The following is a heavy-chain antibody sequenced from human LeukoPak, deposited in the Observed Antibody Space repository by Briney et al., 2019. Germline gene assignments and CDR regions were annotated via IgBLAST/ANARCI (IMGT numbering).Heavy chain of an antibody. V-gene: IGHV3-7*01. CDR3: ARGVLIAAAGTVLVPKRPFYYYCYGMDV. D-gene: IGHD6-13*01. Sequence: PGGSLRLSCAASGFTFSSYWMSWVRQAPGKGLEWVANIKQDGSEKYYVDSVKGRFTISRDNAKNSLYLQMNSLRAEDTAVYYCARGVLIAAAGTVLVPKRPFYYYCYGMDVWGQGTTVTVSS. J-gene: IGHJ6*02. CDR1: GFTFSSYW. CDR2: IKQDGSEK.